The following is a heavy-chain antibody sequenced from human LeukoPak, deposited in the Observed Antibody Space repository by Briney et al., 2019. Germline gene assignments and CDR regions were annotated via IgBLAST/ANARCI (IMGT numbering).Heavy chain of an antibody. CDR2: ISGSGGST. J-gene: IGHJ4*02. V-gene: IGHV3-23*01. D-gene: IGHD3-22*01. CDR1: GFTFSSYD. CDR3: VRLRRNSDSSGYYYYYDY. Sequence: GGSLRLSCAASGFTFSSYDMSWVRQAPGKGLEWVSAISGSGGSTYYADSVKGRFTISRDDAKSSLYLQMNSLRAEDTAVYYCVRLRRNSDSSGYYYYYDYWGQGILVTVSS.